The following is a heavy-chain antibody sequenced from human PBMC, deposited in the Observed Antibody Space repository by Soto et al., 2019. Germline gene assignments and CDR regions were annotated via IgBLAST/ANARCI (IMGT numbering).Heavy chain of an antibody. CDR1: GYSFTNSW. V-gene: IGHV5-51*01. J-gene: IGHJ6*02. CDR2: IYPGDSDT. CDR3: ARHLYYVIFTVSGPPYYYGMDV. D-gene: IGHD3-9*01. Sequence: PGESLKISCKGSGYSFTNSWIGRVRQMPGKGLEWMGIIYPGDSDTRYSPSFQGQVTISADRSISTAYLQWSSLKASDTAMYYCARHLYYVIFTVSGPPYYYGMDVWGQGTTVTVS.